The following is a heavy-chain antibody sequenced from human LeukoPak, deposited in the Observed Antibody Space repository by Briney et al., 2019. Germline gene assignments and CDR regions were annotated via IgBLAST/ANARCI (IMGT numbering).Heavy chain of an antibody. D-gene: IGHD6-13*01. CDR1: GFTFSSYS. V-gene: IGHV3-21*01. Sequence: GGSLRLSCAASGFTFSSYSMNWVRQAPGKGLEWVSSISRSSSNTYYADSLKGRFTISRDNAKNSLYLQVNSLRAEDTAVYYCAGVLEAAAFDFWGQGTLVTVSS. J-gene: IGHJ4*02. CDR3: AGVLEAAAFDF. CDR2: ISRSSSNT.